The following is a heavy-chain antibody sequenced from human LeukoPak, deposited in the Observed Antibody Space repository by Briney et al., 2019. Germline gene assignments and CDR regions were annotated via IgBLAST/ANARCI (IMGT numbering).Heavy chain of an antibody. J-gene: IGHJ4*02. V-gene: IGHV1-69*05. CDR2: IIPIFGTA. CDR3: ASTMYYYDSSGYHYFDY. CDR1: GGTFSSYA. Sequence: SVKVSCKASGGTFSSYAISWVRQAPGQGLEWMGRIIPIFGTANYAQKFQGRVTITTDESTSTAYMELSSLRSEDTAVYYCASTMYYYDSSGYHYFDYWGQGTLVTVSS. D-gene: IGHD3-22*01.